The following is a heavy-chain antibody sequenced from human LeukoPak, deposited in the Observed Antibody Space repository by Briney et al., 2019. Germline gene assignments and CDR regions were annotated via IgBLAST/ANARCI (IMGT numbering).Heavy chain of an antibody. CDR3: AKKWRVYYDSSGYYLDY. V-gene: IGHV3-23*01. CDR1: GFTFSSYA. J-gene: IGHJ4*02. D-gene: IGHD3-22*01. CDR2: ISGSGGST. Sequence: GGSLRLSCAASGFTFSSYAMSWVRQAPGKGLEWVSAISGSGGSTYYADSVKGRFTISRDNSKNTLYLQMNSLRADDTAVYYCAKKWRVYYDSSGYYLDYWGQGTLVTVSS.